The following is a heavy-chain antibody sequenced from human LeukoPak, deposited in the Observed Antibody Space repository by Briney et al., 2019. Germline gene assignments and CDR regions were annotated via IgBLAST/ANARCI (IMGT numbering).Heavy chain of an antibody. Sequence: TGGSLRLSCAASGFTFSSNWMHWVRHAPGKGLVWVSRINEDGSTANYADSVKGRSTIFRDNAKNTLYLQINSLRAEDTAVYYCVRDLGGRSGHWGQGTLVTVSS. V-gene: IGHV3-74*01. CDR2: INEDGSTA. D-gene: IGHD1-26*01. CDR3: VRDLGGRSGH. CDR1: GFTFSSNW. J-gene: IGHJ4*02.